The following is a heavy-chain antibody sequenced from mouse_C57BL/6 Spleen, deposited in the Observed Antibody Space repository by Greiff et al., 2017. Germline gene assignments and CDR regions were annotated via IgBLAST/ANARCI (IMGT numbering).Heavy chain of an antibody. J-gene: IGHJ3*01. CDR3: ARRGYYGSSSAWFAY. D-gene: IGHD1-1*01. CDR2: IDPSDSYT. Sequence: QVQLKQPGAELVKPGASVKLSCKASGYTFTSYWMQWVKQRPGQGLEWIGEIDPSDSYTNYNQKFKGKATLTVDTSSSTAYMQLSSLTSEDSAVYYCARRGYYGSSSAWFAYWGQGTLVTVSA. CDR1: GYTFTSYW. V-gene: IGHV1-50*01.